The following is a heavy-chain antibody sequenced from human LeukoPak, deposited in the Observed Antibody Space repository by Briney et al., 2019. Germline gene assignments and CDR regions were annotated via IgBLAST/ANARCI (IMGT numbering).Heavy chain of an antibody. CDR3: ASGGWYCSSTSCSTNAFDI. J-gene: IGHJ3*02. D-gene: IGHD2-2*01. CDR1: GFTFSSYS. Sequence: PGGSLRLSCAASGFTFSSYSMNWVRQAPGEGLEWVSSISTSSSYIYYADSVKGRLTISRDNAKNSLYLQMNSLRAEDTAVYYCASGGWYCSSTSCSTNAFDIWGQGTMVTVSS. V-gene: IGHV3-21*01. CDR2: ISTSSSYI.